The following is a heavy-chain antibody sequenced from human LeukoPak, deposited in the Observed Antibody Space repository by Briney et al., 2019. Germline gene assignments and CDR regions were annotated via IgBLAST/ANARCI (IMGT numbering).Heavy chain of an antibody. V-gene: IGHV3-74*01. Sequence: GGSLRLSCAASGFTFSSSGMHWVRQAPGKGLVWVSRINTDGSTTTYADSVKGRFTISRDNAKNTLYLQMNSLRVEDTAVYYCARGRGGSYHYWGQGTLVTVSS. CDR1: GFTFSSSG. J-gene: IGHJ4*02. D-gene: IGHD1-26*01. CDR2: INTDGSTT. CDR3: ARGRGGSYHY.